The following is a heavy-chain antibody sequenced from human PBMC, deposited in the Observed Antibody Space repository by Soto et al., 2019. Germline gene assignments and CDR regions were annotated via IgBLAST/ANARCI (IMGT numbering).Heavy chain of an antibody. Sequence: QVQLQESGPGLVKPSQTLSLTCTVSGGSISSGGYYWSWIRQHPGKGLEGIGYIYYSGSTYYNPSLTSRVTISVDTSKNQFSLKLSSVTAADTAVYYCARAPLHSSSSPIDYWGQGTLVTVSS. CDR2: IYYSGST. V-gene: IGHV4-31*03. CDR3: ARAPLHSSSSPIDY. J-gene: IGHJ4*02. CDR1: GGSISSGGYY. D-gene: IGHD6-6*01.